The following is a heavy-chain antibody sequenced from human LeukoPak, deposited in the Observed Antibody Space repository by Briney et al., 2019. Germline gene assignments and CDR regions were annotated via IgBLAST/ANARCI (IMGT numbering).Heavy chain of an antibody. CDR1: GGSISNYY. J-gene: IGHJ4*02. CDR2: IYYSGST. D-gene: IGHD6-19*01. V-gene: IGHV4-59*08. Sequence: PSETPSLTCTVSGGSISNYYWSWIRQAPGKGLEWVGSIYYSGSTNYNPSLKSRVTISVDTSKNQFSLKLSSVTAADTAVYYCARHDAGKWLPYFDYWGRGTLVTVSS. CDR3: ARHDAGKWLPYFDY.